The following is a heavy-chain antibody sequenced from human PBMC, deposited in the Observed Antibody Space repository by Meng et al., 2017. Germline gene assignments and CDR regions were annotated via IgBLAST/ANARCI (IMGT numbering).Heavy chain of an antibody. CDR3: ARDIYYDSSGYYSYPPYYYGMDV. V-gene: IGHV3-13*03. J-gene: IGHJ6*02. D-gene: IGHD3-22*01. CDR2: IGTAGDT. CDR1: GFTFSSYD. Sequence: GESLKISCAACGFTFSSYDMHWVRQATGKGLEWVSAIGTAGDTYYPGSVKGQFTISRENAKNSLYLQMNSLRAGDTAVYYCARDIYYDSSGYYSYPPYYYGMDVWGHGTTVTVSS.